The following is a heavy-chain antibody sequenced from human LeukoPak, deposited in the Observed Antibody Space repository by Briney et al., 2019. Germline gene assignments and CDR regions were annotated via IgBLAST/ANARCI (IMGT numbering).Heavy chain of an antibody. Sequence: GGSLRLSCAASGFTFSDYYMDWVRQAPGKGLEWVGRIRNRANGYTTEYAASVKGRFTISRDDSKNSLYLQMNSLKTEDTAVYYCAKDRFTVGVRFDPWGQGTLVTVSS. CDR1: GFTFSDYY. CDR3: AKDRFTVGVRFDP. V-gene: IGHV3-72*01. CDR2: IRNRANGYTT. D-gene: IGHD4-23*01. J-gene: IGHJ5*02.